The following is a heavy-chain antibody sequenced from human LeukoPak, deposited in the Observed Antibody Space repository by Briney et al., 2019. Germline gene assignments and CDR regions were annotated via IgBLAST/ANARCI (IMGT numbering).Heavy chain of an antibody. D-gene: IGHD6-19*01. V-gene: IGHV1-69*04. CDR2: IIPILGVA. CDR3: ARGADSSGWLGDTFYFGLDL. J-gene: IGHJ6*02. CDR1: GYTFTGYY. Sequence: SVKVSCKASGYTFTGYYTHWVRQAPGQGLEWVGRIIPILGVAHSAQKFQDRVTVSADKSTNTAYMELSSLRSEDTAVYYCARGADSSGWLGDTFYFGLDLWGQGTTVTVSS.